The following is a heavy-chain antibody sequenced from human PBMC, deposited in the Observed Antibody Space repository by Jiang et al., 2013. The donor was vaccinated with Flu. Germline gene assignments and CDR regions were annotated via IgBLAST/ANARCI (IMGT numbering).Heavy chain of an antibody. CDR2: IYYSGST. Sequence: LLKPSETLSLTCTVSGGSISSSSYYWGWIRQPPGKGLEWIGSIYYSGSTYYNPSLKSRVTISVDTSKNQFSLKLSSVTAADTAVYYCAILPYPVTTSFDYWGQGTLVTVSS. J-gene: IGHJ4*02. CDR1: GGSISSSSYY. D-gene: IGHD4-11*01. CDR3: AILPYPVTTSFDY. V-gene: IGHV4-39*01.